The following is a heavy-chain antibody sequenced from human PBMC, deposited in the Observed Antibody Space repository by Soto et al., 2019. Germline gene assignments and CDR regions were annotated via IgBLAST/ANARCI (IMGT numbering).Heavy chain of an antibody. CDR2: IKTSGSTM. CDR1: GFTFSDYY. J-gene: IGHJ2*01. CDR3: ARGLWKFDL. Sequence: PGGSLRLSCAASGFTFSDYYMSWIRQAPGRGLQWISYIKTSGSTMYYADSVKGRFTVSRDNAKNSLYLRMNRLRAEDTAVYYCARGLWKFDLWGRGTLVTVGS. D-gene: IGHD3-16*01. V-gene: IGHV3-11*01.